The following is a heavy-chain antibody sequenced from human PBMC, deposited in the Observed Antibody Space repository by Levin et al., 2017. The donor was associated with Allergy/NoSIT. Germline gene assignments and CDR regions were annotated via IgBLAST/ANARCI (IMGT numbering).Heavy chain of an antibody. J-gene: IGHJ3*02. D-gene: IGHD6-13*01. CDR3: AKKVGYSSSWYDGAFDI. V-gene: IGHV3-30*18. CDR2: ISYDGSNK. Sequence: GESLKISCAASGFTFSSYGMHWVRQAPGKGLEWVAVISYDGSNKYYADSVKGRFTISRDNSKNTLYLQMNSLRAEDTAVYYCAKKVGYSSSWYDGAFDIWGQGTMVTVSS. CDR1: GFTFSSYG.